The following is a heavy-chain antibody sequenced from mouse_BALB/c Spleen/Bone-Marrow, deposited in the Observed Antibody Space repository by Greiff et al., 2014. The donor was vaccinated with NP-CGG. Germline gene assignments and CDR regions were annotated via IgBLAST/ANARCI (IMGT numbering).Heavy chain of an antibody. V-gene: IGHV1-5*01. D-gene: IGHD2-14*01. CDR1: GYTFTSYW. Sequence: VQLQQSGTVLARPGASVKMSCRASGYTFTSYWMHWVKQRPGQGLEWIGAIYPGNSDTSYNQKFKGKAKLTAVTSTSTAYMELSSLTNEDSAVYYCTRYYYRFSAWFAYWGQGTLVTVPA. CDR2: IYPGNSDT. J-gene: IGHJ3*01. CDR3: TRYYYRFSAWFAY.